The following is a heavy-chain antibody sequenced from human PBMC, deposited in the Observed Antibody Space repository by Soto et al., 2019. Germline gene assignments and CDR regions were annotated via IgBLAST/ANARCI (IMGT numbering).Heavy chain of an antibody. J-gene: IGHJ4*02. Sequence: GASVKVSCKASGYTFTSYGIRWVRQAPGQGLEWMGWISAYNGNTNYAQKLQGRVTMTTDTSTSTAYMELRSLRSDDTAVYYCARDLGLSSGYPFGFDYWGQGTLVTVSS. V-gene: IGHV1-18*01. CDR1: GYTFTSYG. D-gene: IGHD3-22*01. CDR2: ISAYNGNT. CDR3: ARDLGLSSGYPFGFDY.